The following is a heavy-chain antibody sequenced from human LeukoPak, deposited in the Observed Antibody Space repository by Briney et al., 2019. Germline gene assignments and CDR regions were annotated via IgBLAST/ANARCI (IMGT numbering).Heavy chain of an antibody. Sequence: ASVKVSCKASGSTFTSYDFNWVRQATGQRPEWMGWMSPNSGDTGYAQKFQDRVTMTRNTSISTAYMELSSLRSDDTAVYYCARGPPSWGYDYWGPGTLVTVSS. CDR2: MSPNSGDT. D-gene: IGHD2-2*01. CDR3: ARGPPSWGYDY. J-gene: IGHJ4*02. CDR1: GSTFTSYD. V-gene: IGHV1-8*01.